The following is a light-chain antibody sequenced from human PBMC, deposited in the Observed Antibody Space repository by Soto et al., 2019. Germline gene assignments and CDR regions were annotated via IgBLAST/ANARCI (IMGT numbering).Light chain of an antibody. CDR2: EAN. V-gene: IGLV2-23*01. Sequence: QSVLTQAASVSGFPGQSITISCTGTSSDVGSYNLVSWYQQHPGTAPKLIIYEANKRPSGLSTRFSGSKSGDTASLTISGLQAEDEADYFCSSYAGISTLVVFGGGTKVTVL. J-gene: IGLJ2*01. CDR1: SSDVGSYNL. CDR3: SSYAGISTLVV.